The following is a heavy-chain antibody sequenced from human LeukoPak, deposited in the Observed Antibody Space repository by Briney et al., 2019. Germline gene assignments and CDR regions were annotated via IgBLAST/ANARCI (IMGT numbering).Heavy chain of an antibody. CDR3: ARDQVEMATIPFDY. Sequence: GGSLRLSCAASGFTFSSYSMNWVRQAPGKGLEWVSSISSSSSYIYYADSVKGRLTISRDNAKNSLYLQMNSLRAEDTAVYYCARDQVEMATIPFDYWGQGTLVTVSS. CDR2: ISSSSSYI. V-gene: IGHV3-21*01. D-gene: IGHD5-24*01. CDR1: GFTFSSYS. J-gene: IGHJ4*02.